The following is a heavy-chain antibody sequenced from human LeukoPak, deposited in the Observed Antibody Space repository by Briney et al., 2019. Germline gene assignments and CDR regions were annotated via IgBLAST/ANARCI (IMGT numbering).Heavy chain of an antibody. V-gene: IGHV1-69*13. Sequence: SVKVSCKASGGTFSSYAISWVRQAPGQGLEWMGGIIPILGTANYAQKFQGRVTITADESTSTAYMELSSLRSEDTAVYYCAYRSGRNGDSDYWGQGTLVTVSS. CDR3: AYRSGRNGDSDY. D-gene: IGHD4-17*01. CDR1: GGTFSSYA. CDR2: IIPILGTA. J-gene: IGHJ4*02.